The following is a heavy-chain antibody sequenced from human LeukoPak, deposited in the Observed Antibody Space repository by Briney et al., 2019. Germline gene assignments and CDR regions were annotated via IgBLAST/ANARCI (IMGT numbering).Heavy chain of an antibody. CDR3: ARDPYSGSYGNYYYYFMDV. CDR2: ITSGSSYI. Sequence: GSLRLSCAASGFTFSSYNMNWVRQAPGKGLEWVSSITSGSSYIYYADSVKGRFTIPRDNAKNSLYLQMNSLRAEDTAVYYCARDPYSGSYGNYYYYFMDVWGKGTTVTISS. J-gene: IGHJ6*03. V-gene: IGHV3-21*01. D-gene: IGHD1-26*01. CDR1: GFTFSSYN.